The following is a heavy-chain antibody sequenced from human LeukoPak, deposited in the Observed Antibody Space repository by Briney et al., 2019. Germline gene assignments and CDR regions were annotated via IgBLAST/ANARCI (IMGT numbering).Heavy chain of an antibody. CDR3: VKASDYDFWSGYYPNYYYYYYMDV. Sequence: GGSLRLSCAASGFTFSSYAMSWVRQAPGKGLEWVSAISGSGGSTYYADSVKGRFTISRDNSKNTLYLQMNSLRAEDTAVYYCVKASDYDFWSGYYPNYYYYYYMDVWGKGTTVTVSS. V-gene: IGHV3-23*01. CDR1: GFTFSSYA. D-gene: IGHD3-3*01. CDR2: ISGSGGST. J-gene: IGHJ6*03.